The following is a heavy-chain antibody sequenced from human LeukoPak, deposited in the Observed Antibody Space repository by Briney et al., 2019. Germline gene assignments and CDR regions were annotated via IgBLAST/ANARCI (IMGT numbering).Heavy chain of an antibody. Sequence: PSETLSLTCTASSGSINNYYWSWIRQPPGKGLEWIGYIYHSGSTYYNPSLKSRVTISVDRSKNQFSLKLSSVTAADTAVYYCASYNYYGSGKVDCWGQGTLVTVSS. D-gene: IGHD3-10*01. V-gene: IGHV4-59*12. CDR1: SGSINNYY. CDR2: IYHSGST. J-gene: IGHJ4*02. CDR3: ASYNYYGSGKVDC.